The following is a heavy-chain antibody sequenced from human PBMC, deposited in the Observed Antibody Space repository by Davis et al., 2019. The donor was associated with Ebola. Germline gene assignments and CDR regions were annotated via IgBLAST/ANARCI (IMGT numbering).Heavy chain of an antibody. CDR3: ARLPSGVGRALDY. CDR2: INPDGTRK. D-gene: IGHD5-12*01. Sequence: GESLKISCAAPGFTFRSYWMTWVRQAPGKGLEWVAHINPDGTRKQYVDSVEGRFTISRDNAKNSLLLQLNSLRAEDTALYPCARLPSGVGRALDYWGHGTLVTVSS. J-gene: IGHJ4*01. V-gene: IGHV3-7*01. CDR1: GFTFRSYW.